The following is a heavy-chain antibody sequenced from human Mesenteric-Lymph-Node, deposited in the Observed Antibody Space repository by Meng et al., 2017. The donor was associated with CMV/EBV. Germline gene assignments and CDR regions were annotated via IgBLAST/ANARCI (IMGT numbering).Heavy chain of an antibody. CDR3: AREGGVRALRWFDP. V-gene: IGHV1-8*01. D-gene: IGHD2-21*01. Sequence: ASVKVSCKASGYTFTSFDINWVRQATGQGLEWMKWMNPNSGNTGYAQKFQGRVTMTTDESTTTAYMELSSLRSEDTAVYYCAREGGVRALRWFDPWGQGTLVTVSS. J-gene: IGHJ5*02. CDR1: GYTFTSFD. CDR2: MNPNSGNT.